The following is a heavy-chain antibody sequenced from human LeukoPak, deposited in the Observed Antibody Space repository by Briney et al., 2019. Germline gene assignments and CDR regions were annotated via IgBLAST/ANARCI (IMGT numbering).Heavy chain of an antibody. D-gene: IGHD6-13*01. CDR3: ARSLGQQLPPLY. Sequence: GGSLRLSCAASGFTVSSSYMNWVRQAPGKGLEWVSIIYSGDSTYYADSVKGRFTISRDNSKNTLYLQMNSLRAEGTAVYYCARSLGQQLPPLYWGQGTLVTVSS. CDR2: IYSGDST. V-gene: IGHV3-53*01. J-gene: IGHJ4*02. CDR1: GFTVSSSY.